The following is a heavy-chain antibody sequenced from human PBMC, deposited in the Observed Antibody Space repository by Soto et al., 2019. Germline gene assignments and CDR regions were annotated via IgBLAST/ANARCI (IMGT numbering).Heavy chain of an antibody. CDR1: GGSISSYY. J-gene: IGHJ5*02. CDR3: ARQEQQLVLDP. D-gene: IGHD6-13*01. CDR2: IYYSGST. V-gene: IGHV4-59*08. Sequence: SETLSLTCTVSGGSISSYYWSWIRQPPGKGLEWIGYIYYSGSTNYNPSLKSRVTISVDTSKNQFSLKLSSVTAADTAVYYCARQEQQLVLDPWGQGTLVTVS.